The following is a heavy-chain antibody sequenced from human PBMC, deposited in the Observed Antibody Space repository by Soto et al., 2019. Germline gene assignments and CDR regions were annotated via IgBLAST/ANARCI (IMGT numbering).Heavy chain of an antibody. Sequence: ASVKVSCKASGYTFTSYAMHWVRQAPGQRLEWMGWINAGNGNTKYSQKFQGRVTITRDTSASTAYMELSSLRSEDTAVYYCARRWWGTAMVLGYWGQGTLVTVSS. V-gene: IGHV1-3*01. J-gene: IGHJ4*02. CDR2: INAGNGNT. CDR1: GYTFTSYA. CDR3: ARRWWGTAMVLGY. D-gene: IGHD5-18*01.